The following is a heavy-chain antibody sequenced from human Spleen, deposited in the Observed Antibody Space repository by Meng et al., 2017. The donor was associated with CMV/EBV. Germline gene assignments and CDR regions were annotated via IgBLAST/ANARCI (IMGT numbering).Heavy chain of an antibody. V-gene: IGHV3-74*01. CDR2: INGDGRST. D-gene: IGHD2-21*01. Sequence: AGSLRLSCVVSGFTFNNYWMHWVRQAPGEGRVWVSRINGDGRSTNYGDSVKGRFTISRDNSKNTLYRQMNSLRAEDTAVYYCARTGYCRDTNCYYFGDSSGVDVWGQGTTVTVSS. CDR3: ARTGYCRDTNCYYFGDSSGVDV. CDR1: GFTFNNYW. J-gene: IGHJ6*02.